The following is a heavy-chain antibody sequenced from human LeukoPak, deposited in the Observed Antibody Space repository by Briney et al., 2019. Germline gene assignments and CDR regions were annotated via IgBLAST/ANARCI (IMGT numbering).Heavy chain of an antibody. Sequence: SVKVSCKASGGTFSSYAISWVRQAPGQGLEWMGGIIPIFGTANYAQKFRGRVTITADESTSTAYMELSSLRSEDTAVYYCARADCSGGSCYSSWFDPWGQGTLVTVSS. CDR3: ARADCSGGSCYSSWFDP. D-gene: IGHD2-15*01. J-gene: IGHJ5*02. CDR1: GGTFSSYA. CDR2: IIPIFGTA. V-gene: IGHV1-69*13.